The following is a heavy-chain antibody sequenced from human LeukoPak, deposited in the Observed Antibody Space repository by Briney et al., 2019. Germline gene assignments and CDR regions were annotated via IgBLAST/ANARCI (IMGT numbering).Heavy chain of an antibody. CDR2: TNHSGST. Sequence: PSETLSLTCAVYGGSFSGYYWSWIRQPPGKGLEWIGETNHSGSTNYNPSLKSRVTISVDTSKNQFSLKLSSVTAADTAVYYCARAFRGIFGVFEAFDIWGQGTMVTVSS. CDR1: GGSFSGYY. J-gene: IGHJ3*02. D-gene: IGHD3-3*01. CDR3: ARAFRGIFGVFEAFDI. V-gene: IGHV4-34*01.